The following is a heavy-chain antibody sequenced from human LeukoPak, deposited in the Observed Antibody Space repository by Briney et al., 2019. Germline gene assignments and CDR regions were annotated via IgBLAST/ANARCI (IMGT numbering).Heavy chain of an antibody. J-gene: IGHJ4*02. CDR2: INTDGSSP. Sequence: GGSLRLSCAASGFTFSSYWMHRVRQAPGKGLVWVSRINTDGSSPTYVDSVKGRFTISRDNAKNTLYLQINSLRAEDTAVYYCARGRVTSSWYYFDYWGQGALVTVSS. D-gene: IGHD6-13*01. CDR3: ARGRVTSSWYYFDY. V-gene: IGHV3-74*01. CDR1: GFTFSSYW.